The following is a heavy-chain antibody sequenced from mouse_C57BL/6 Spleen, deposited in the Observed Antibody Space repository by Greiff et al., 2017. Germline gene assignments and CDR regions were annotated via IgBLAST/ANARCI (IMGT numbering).Heavy chain of an antibody. CDR2: IHPNSGST. D-gene: IGHD1-1*01. V-gene: IGHV1-64*01. CDR3: ARDGSREGFAY. CDR1: GYTFTSYW. J-gene: IGHJ3*01. Sequence: VQLQQPGAELVKPGASVKLSCKASGYTFTSYWMHWVKQRPGQGLEWIGMIHPNSGSTNYNEKFKSKATLTVDKSSSTAYMQLSSLTSEDSAVYYCARDGSREGFAYWGQGTLVTVSA.